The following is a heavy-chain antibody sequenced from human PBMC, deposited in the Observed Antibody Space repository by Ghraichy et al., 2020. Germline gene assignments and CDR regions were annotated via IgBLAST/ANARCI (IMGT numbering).Heavy chain of an antibody. CDR3: ARGYTYGFDY. V-gene: IGHV3-48*02. J-gene: IGHJ4*02. CDR1: GFTLSSYS. CDR2: IGGSSSTI. Sequence: GGSLRLSCAASGFTLSSYSMNWVRQAPGKGLEWVSYIGGSSSTIYYADSVKGRFTISRDIAKNSLFLQMNSLRDEDTAVYYCARGYTYGFDYWGQGTLVTVSS. D-gene: IGHD5-18*01.